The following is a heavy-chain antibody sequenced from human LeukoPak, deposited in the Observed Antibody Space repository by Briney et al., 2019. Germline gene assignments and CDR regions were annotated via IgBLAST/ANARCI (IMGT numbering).Heavy chain of an antibody. V-gene: IGHV4-39*01. CDR2: IYRSGRT. CDR3: APQQGRNLVNYFDY. D-gene: IGHD2-21*01. CDR1: GFSVTNNY. J-gene: IGHJ4*02. Sequence: GSLRLSCAVSGFSVTNNYMSWVRQPPGKGLEWIGSIYRSGRTFYNPSLKSRVTISMDTSKNQFSLKLSSVTAADTAVYYCAPQQGRNLVNYFDYWGQGTLVTVSS.